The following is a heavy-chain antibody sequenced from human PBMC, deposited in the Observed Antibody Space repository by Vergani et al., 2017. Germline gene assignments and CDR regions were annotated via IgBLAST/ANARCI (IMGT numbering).Heavy chain of an antibody. CDR2: IWYDGSNK. J-gene: IGHJ5*02. D-gene: IGHD3-3*01. CDR3: AGDPDIDPSGYRNWFDP. Sequence: QVQLVESGGGVVQPGRSLRLSCAASGFTFSSYGMHWVRQAPGKGLEWVAVIWYDGSNKYYADSVKGRFTISRDNSKNTLYLQMNSLRAEDTAVYYCAGDPDIDPSGYRNWFDPWGQGTLVTVSS. CDR1: GFTFSSYG. V-gene: IGHV3-33*01.